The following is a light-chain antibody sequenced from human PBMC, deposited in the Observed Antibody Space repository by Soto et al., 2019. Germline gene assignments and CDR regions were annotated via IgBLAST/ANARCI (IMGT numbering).Light chain of an antibody. CDR1: NCDVGGYNY. Sequence: HSVLTQPPSPFRAPRQAVPIFCPRNNCDVGGYNYVSWYQQHPGKAPKLMIYEVSKRPSGVPDRFSGSKSGNTASLTVSGLQAEDEADYYCSSYAGNKNVFGTGTKVTVL. V-gene: IGLV2-8*01. CDR3: SSYAGNKNV. J-gene: IGLJ1*01. CDR2: EVS.